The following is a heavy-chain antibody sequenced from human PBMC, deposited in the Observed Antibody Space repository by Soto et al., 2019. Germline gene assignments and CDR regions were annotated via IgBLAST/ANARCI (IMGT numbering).Heavy chain of an antibody. CDR2: INPNSGGT. CDR3: ARVGFRAGDYDYYYYGMDV. V-gene: IGHV1-2*04. CDR1: GYTFTGYY. D-gene: IGHD4-17*01. J-gene: IGHJ6*02. Sequence: ASVKVSCKASGYTFTGYYMHWVRQAPGQGLEWMGWINPNSGGTNYAQKFQGWVTMTRDTSISTAYMELSRLRSDDTAVYYCARVGFRAGDYDYYYYGMDVWGQGTTVTVSS.